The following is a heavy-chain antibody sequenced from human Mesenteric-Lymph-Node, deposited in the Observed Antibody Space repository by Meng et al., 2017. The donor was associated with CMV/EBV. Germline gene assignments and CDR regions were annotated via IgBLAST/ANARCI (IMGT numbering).Heavy chain of an antibody. CDR1: GFTFNIYA. D-gene: IGHD3-16*01. CDR2: ISRTGGIT. V-gene: IGHV3-23*01. Sequence: GGSLRLSCAASGFTFNIYAMSWVRQAPGKGLEWVAGISRTGGITYYADSVQGRFTVSRDNSKNTLYLQMNSLRAEDTAVYYCARAIITRYYFYGMDVWGQGTTVTVSS. CDR3: ARAIITRYYFYGMDV. J-gene: IGHJ6*02.